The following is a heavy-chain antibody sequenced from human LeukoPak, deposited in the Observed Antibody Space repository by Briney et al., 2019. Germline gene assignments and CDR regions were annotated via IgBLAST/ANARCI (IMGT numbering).Heavy chain of an antibody. J-gene: IGHJ4*02. Sequence: GGSLRLSCEASGLSFRSYGMSWVRQAPGKGLEWVSGISGSGDNTYYTDSVNGRFTISRDNSKNTLYLQMNSLRVEDTAVYYCAKCWTSDGVCLNFDHWGQGALVTVSS. V-gene: IGHV3-23*01. CDR3: AKCWTSDGVCLNFDH. CDR2: ISGSGDNT. D-gene: IGHD2-8*01. CDR1: GLSFRSYG.